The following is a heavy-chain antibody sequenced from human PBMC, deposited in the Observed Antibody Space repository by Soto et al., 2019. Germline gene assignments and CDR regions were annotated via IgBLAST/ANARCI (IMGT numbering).Heavy chain of an antibody. CDR2: IYATGNT. Sequence: QLQLQESGPGLGKPLETLSLSCTVSGGSISSSFYWGWIRQPPGKGLEWIGSIYATGNTYYKPALKGRVTLSADTSKNQFSLNLISVTAAYTAVYYCRSSSRYSTDVWGQGATVTVSS. CDR1: GGSISSSFY. V-gene: IGHV4-39*01. J-gene: IGHJ6*02. CDR3: RSSSRYSTDV. D-gene: IGHD6-13*01.